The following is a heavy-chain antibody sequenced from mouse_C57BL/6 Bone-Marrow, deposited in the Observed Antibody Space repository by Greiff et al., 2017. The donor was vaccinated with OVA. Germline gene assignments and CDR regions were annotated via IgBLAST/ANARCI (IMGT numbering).Heavy chain of an antibody. D-gene: IGHD2-2*01. CDR1: GYTFTDYN. CDR3: ARGGYGYVPAY. Sequence: EVKLMESGPELVKPGASVKMSCKASGYTFTDYNMHWVKQSHGKSLEWIGYINPNNGGTSYNQKFKGKATLTVNKSSSTAYMELRSLTSEDSAVYYCARGGYGYVPAYWGQGTLVTVSA. V-gene: IGHV1-22*01. CDR2: INPNNGGT. J-gene: IGHJ3*01.